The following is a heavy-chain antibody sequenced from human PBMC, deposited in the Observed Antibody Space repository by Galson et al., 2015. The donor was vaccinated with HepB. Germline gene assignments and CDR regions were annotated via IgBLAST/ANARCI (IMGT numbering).Heavy chain of an antibody. V-gene: IGHV3-48*02. J-gene: IGHJ1*01. D-gene: IGHD4-17*01. CDR2: ISSSSSTI. Sequence: SLRLSCAASGFTFSSYSMNWVRQAPGKGLEWVSYISSSSSTIYYADSVKGRFTTSRDNAKNSLYLQMNSLRDEDTAVYYCARDPHDYGDYHTKTSKYFQHWGQGTLVT. CDR1: GFTFSSYS. CDR3: ARDPHDYGDYHTKTSKYFQH.